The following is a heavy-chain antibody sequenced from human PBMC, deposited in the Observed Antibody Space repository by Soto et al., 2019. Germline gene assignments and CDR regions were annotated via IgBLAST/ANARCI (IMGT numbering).Heavy chain of an antibody. CDR3: AKDDFTYLGDDYFDY. CDR2: IGASGDIT. Sequence: PGASLRVSCAASGFSSADFAVSWARRAPGKGLEWVAGIGASGDITWYAASVKGRLSISRENSKNTLYLQLNILRFEDTDVYYCAKDDFTYLGDDYFDYWGPGTRVTVSS. J-gene: IGHJ4*02. CDR1: GFSSADFA. V-gene: IGHV3-23*01. D-gene: IGHD2-21*02.